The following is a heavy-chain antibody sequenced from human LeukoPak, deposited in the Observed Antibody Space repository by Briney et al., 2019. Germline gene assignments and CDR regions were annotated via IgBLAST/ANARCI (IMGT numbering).Heavy chain of an antibody. CDR1: GFTFSSFG. Sequence: GGSLRLSCAASGFTFSSFGVSWVRQAPGKGLEWVSLISGTGERTYYADSVKGRFTISRDNSRNTLYLQMNSLRVEDTAVYYCARDPASAGSYFDYWGQGTLVTVSS. J-gene: IGHJ4*02. CDR3: ARDPASAGSYFDY. D-gene: IGHD6-13*01. V-gene: IGHV3-23*01. CDR2: ISGTGERT.